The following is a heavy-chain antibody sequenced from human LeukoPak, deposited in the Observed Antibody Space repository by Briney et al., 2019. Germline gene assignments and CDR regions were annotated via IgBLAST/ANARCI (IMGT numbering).Heavy chain of an antibody. Sequence: GGSLRLSCAASGFTFSSYSMNWVRQAPGKGLEWVSSISSSSSYIYYADSVKGRFTISRDNAKNSLYLQMNSLRAEDTAAYYCAREDPSSGCFDYWGQGTLVTVSS. J-gene: IGHJ4*02. D-gene: IGHD6-19*01. CDR3: AREDPSSGCFDY. V-gene: IGHV3-21*01. CDR2: ISSSSSYI. CDR1: GFTFSSYS.